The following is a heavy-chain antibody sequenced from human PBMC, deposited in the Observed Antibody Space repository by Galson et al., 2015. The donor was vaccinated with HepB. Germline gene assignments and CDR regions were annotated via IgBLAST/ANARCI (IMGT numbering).Heavy chain of an antibody. Sequence: SLRLSCATSEFTFSHYSMNWVRQAPGKGLEWVSSISGGSSYIYYADSVKGRFTISRDNAKNSLYLQMNSLRAGDTAVYYCASQNPDGYSSGWGHFDYWGQGTLVAVSS. CDR3: ASQNPDGYSSGWGHFDY. CDR1: EFTFSHYS. V-gene: IGHV3-21*01. CDR2: ISGGSSYI. J-gene: IGHJ4*02. D-gene: IGHD6-19*01.